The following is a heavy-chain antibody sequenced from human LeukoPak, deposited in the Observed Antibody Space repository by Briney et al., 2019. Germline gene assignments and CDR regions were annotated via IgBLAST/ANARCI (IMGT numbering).Heavy chain of an antibody. CDR2: INHSGST. CDR3: ARRNDFWSGYEKTAIDV. V-gene: IGHV4-34*01. J-gene: IGHJ3*01. Sequence: ETLSLTCDVHGGSLGGYYWSWICQSPGKGLKWIGEINHSGSTNDNPSLESRVTISVDTSRNQLSLKMRSVTAADTAVYYCARRNDFWSGYEKTAIDVWGQGTMVIVSS. CDR1: GGSLGGYY. D-gene: IGHD3-3*01.